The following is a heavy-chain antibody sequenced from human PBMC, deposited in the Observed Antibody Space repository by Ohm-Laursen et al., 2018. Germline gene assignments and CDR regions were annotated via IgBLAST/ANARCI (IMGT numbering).Heavy chain of an antibody. D-gene: IGHD6-19*01. Sequence: ASVKVSCKPSGYTFTGYYMHWVRQAPGQGLEWMGWINPNSGGTNYAQKFQGRVTMTRDTSISTAYMELSRLRSDDTAVYYCARDQWLVTYYYYGMDVWGQGTTVTVSS. CDR1: GYTFTGYY. CDR3: ARDQWLVTYYYYGMDV. CDR2: INPNSGGT. V-gene: IGHV1-2*02. J-gene: IGHJ6*02.